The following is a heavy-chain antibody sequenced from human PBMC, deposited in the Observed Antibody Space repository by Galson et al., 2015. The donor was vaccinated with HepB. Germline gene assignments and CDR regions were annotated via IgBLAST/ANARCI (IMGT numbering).Heavy chain of an antibody. CDR1: GYIFSAYY. Sequence: SVKVSCKASGYIFSAYYIHCVRQAPGQGLEWMGWINPNSGGTNYAKKFQGWVTMTRDTSISTAYMELRRLRSDDTAVYYCARDHGVGDSHYYYGMEVWGQGTTVTVS. CDR2: INPNSGGT. CDR3: ARDHGVGDSHYYYGMEV. D-gene: IGHD1-26*01. J-gene: IGHJ6*02. V-gene: IGHV1-2*04.